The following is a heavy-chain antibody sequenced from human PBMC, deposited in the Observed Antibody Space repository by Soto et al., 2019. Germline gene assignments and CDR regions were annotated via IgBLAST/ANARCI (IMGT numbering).Heavy chain of an antibody. J-gene: IGHJ4*02. CDR3: ATFLTGYYIFDY. CDR2: IYYSGST. V-gene: IGHV4-39*01. CDR1: GGSISSSSYY. D-gene: IGHD3-9*01. Sequence: PSETLSLTCTVSGGSISSSSYYWGWIRQPPGKGLEWIGSIYYSGSTYYNPSLKSRVTISVDTSKNQFSLKLSSVTAADTAVYYCATFLTGYYIFDYWGQGTLVTVSS.